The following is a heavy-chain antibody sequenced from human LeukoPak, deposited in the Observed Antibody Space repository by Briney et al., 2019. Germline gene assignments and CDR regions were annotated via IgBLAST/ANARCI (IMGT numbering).Heavy chain of an antibody. D-gene: IGHD6-6*01. CDR1: GGSISTYY. V-gene: IGHV4-59*01. Sequence: SETLSLTCTVSGGSISTYYGNWIRQAPGKGVEWIGYICYSGSTNYNPSLKSRVTMSVDTSRNQFFLKLSSATAADTAVYYCACFRRSSGQLNFDYWGQGTLVTVSS. J-gene: IGHJ4*02. CDR3: ACFRRSSGQLNFDY. CDR2: ICYSGST.